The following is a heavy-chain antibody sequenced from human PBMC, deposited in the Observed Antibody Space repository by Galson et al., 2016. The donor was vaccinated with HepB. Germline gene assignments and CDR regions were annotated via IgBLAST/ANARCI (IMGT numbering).Heavy chain of an antibody. V-gene: IGHV3-53*01. CDR2: IYSGGST. CDR1: GFTVSNNY. J-gene: IGHJ4*02. CDR3: ARLYFGSGGAVDY. D-gene: IGHD3-10*01. Sequence: SLRLSCAVPGFTVSNNYMSWVRQAPGKGLEWVSLIYSGGSTYYADSVKGRFTISRDNSKNTLYLQMNSLRAEDTAVYYCARLYFGSGGAVDYWGQGTLVTVSS.